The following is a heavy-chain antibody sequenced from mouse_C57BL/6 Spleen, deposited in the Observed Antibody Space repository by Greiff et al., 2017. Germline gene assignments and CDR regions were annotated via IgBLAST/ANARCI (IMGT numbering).Heavy chain of an antibody. V-gene: IGHV1-64*01. J-gene: IGHJ1*03. D-gene: IGHD1-1*01. CDR1: GYTFTSYW. Sequence: QVQLQQPGAELVKPGASVKLSCKASGYTFTSYWMHWVKQRPGQGLEWIGMIHPNSGSTNYNEKFKSKATLTVDKAASTAYMQLSSLTSEDSAVYYCAGLSTVVAEGYFDVWGTGTTVTVSS. CDR3: AGLSTVVAEGYFDV. CDR2: IHPNSGST.